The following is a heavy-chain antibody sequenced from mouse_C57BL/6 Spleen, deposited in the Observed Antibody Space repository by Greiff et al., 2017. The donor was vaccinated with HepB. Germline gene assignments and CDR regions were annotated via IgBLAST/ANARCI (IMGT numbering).Heavy chain of an antibody. CDR2: IYPRSGNT. V-gene: IGHV1-81*01. CDR1: GYTFPSYG. Sequence: VQLQESGAELARPGASVKLSCKASGYTFPSYGISWVKQRTGQGLEWIGEIYPRSGNTYYNEKFKGKATLTADKSSSTAYMELRSLTSEDSAVYFCAREGDDYDWFAYWGQGTLVTVSA. J-gene: IGHJ3*01. CDR3: AREGDDYDWFAY. D-gene: IGHD2-4*01.